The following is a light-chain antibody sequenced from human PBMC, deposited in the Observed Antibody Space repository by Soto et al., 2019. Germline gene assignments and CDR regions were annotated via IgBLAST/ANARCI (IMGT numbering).Light chain of an antibody. CDR3: QQYGSSLSIT. CDR2: GAS. CDR1: QSVSSSY. J-gene: IGKJ5*01. V-gene: IGKV3-20*01. Sequence: EIVLTQSPGTLSLSPGDRATLSCRASQSVSSSYLAWYQQKPGQAPRLLIYGASSRATGIPDRFSGSGSGTDFTLTIIRLEPEDFAVYYCQQYGSSLSITFGQGTRLEIK.